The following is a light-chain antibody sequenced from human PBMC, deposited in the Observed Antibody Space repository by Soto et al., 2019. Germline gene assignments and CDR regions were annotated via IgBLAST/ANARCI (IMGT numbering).Light chain of an antibody. CDR1: QSVSSSY. CDR2: GAS. V-gene: IGKV3-20*01. Sequence: EIVLTQSPGTLSLSPGERATLSCRASQSVSSSYLAWYQQKPGQAPRLLIYGASSRATGIPARFSGSGSGTDLSITISRLEPEDFAVYYCQQYGSSPLWTFGQGTKVEIK. J-gene: IGKJ1*01. CDR3: QQYGSSPLWT.